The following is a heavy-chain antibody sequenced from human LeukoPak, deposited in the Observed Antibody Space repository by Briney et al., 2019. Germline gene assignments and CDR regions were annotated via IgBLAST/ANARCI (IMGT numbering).Heavy chain of an antibody. Sequence: ASVKVSCKASGYTFITYGINWVRQAPGQGLEWMGWISPYDGSTNFAQNLQGRVTMTTDTKTSTAFMELRSLRFEDTALYYCARDKAPRYTYGLGHWGQVALVTVSS. J-gene: IGHJ4*02. CDR3: ARDKAPRYTYGLGH. D-gene: IGHD5-18*01. CDR2: ISPYDGST. CDR1: GYTFITYG. V-gene: IGHV1-18*01.